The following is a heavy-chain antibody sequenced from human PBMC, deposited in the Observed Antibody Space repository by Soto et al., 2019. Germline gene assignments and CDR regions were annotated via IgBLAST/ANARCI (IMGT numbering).Heavy chain of an antibody. CDR3: ARATSYCGRTSCYPFDY. V-gene: IGHV4-30-4*01. Sequence: SETLSLTCTVSGGSISSADYFWSWIRQPPGKGREWIGYISYRGTTSYNPSLESRLRMSVDRSGNQSSLQLTSVTAADTAVYYCARATSYCGRTSCYPFDYWGQGALVTVSS. J-gene: IGHJ4*02. CDR2: ISYRGTT. CDR1: GGSISSADYF. D-gene: IGHD2-2*01.